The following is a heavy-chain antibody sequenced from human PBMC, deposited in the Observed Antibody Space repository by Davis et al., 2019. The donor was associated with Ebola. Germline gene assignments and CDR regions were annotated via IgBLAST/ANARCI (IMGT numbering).Heavy chain of an antibody. V-gene: IGHV1-69*13. D-gene: IGHD2-21*01. Sequence: SVKVSCKASGGTFSSYAISWVRQAPGQGLEWLGGIIPIFGTANYAQTFQGRVTITADESTSTAYMELSSLRSEDTAVYYCARDGLIASFGYWSQGTLVTVSS. CDR2: IIPIFGTA. J-gene: IGHJ4*02. CDR1: GGTFSSYA. CDR3: ARDGLIASFGY.